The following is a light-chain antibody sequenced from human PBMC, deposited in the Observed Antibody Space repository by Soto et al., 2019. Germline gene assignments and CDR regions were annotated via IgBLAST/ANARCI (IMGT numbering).Light chain of an antibody. CDR2: SAS. CDR1: QALSNY. CDR3: QQLSRYPLT. V-gene: IGKV1-9*01. J-gene: IGKJ4*01. Sequence: DIDMTQAPSSLSASVGDRVTITCRASQALSNYLAWYQQKPGKAPDLLIYSASTLQSGVPSRFSGSGSETEFSLTIRALQPEDFATYYCQQLSRYPLTFGGGTKVDIK.